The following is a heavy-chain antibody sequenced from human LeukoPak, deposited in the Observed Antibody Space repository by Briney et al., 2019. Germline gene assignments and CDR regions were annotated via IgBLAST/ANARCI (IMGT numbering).Heavy chain of an antibody. CDR1: GGSISSYY. Sequence: SETLSLTCTVSGGSISSYYWSWIRQPPGKGLEWIGYIYYSGSTNYNPSLKSRVTISVDTSKNQFSLKLSSVTAADTAVYYCARDGIAAAGTAFDYWGQGTLVTVSS. D-gene: IGHD6-13*01. J-gene: IGHJ4*02. V-gene: IGHV4-59*12. CDR2: IYYSGST. CDR3: ARDGIAAAGTAFDY.